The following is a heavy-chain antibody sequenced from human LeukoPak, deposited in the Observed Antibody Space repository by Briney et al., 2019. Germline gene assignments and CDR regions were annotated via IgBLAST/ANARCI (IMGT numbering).Heavy chain of an antibody. CDR3: ATGSFRRLLWFGELPNPLGY. J-gene: IGHJ4*02. V-gene: IGHV1-24*01. Sequence: ASVKVSCKVSGYTLTELSMHWVRQAPGKGLEWVGGFDPEDGETIYAQKFQGRVTMTEDTSTDTAYMELSSLRSEDTAVYYCATGSFRRLLWFGELPNPLGYWGQGTLVTVSS. CDR2: FDPEDGET. D-gene: IGHD3-10*01. CDR1: GYTLTELS.